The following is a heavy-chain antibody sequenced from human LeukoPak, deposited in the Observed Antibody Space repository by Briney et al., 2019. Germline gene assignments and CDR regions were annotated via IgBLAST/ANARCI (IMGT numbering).Heavy chain of an antibody. V-gene: IGHV4-30-4*01. Sequence: SQTLSLTCTVSGGSISSGDYYWRWIRQPPGKGLEWIGYIYYSGSTYYNPSLKSRVTISVDTSKNQFSLKLSSVTAADTAMYYCARVATVVAANYYYYGMDVWGQGTTVTVSS. CDR2: IYYSGST. CDR3: ARVATVVAANYYYYGMDV. CDR1: GGSISSGDYY. J-gene: IGHJ6*02. D-gene: IGHD2-15*01.